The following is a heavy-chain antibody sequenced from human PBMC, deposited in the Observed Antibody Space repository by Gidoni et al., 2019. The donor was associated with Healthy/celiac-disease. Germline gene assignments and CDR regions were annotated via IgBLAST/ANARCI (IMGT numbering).Heavy chain of an antibody. CDR3: ASYGGYSSWSDY. V-gene: IGHV3-21*01. CDR1: GSTFSSES. J-gene: IGHJ4*02. CDR2: ISSSSSYI. Sequence: EPLVEAGGGLVKPGGSLRLACAASGSTFSSESMNWVRQAPGKGMGWVSSISSSSSYIYYSDSVTGRFTISRDNAKISLYLQMNSLRAEDTAVYYCASYGGYSSWSDYWGQGTLVTVSS. D-gene: IGHD5-18*01.